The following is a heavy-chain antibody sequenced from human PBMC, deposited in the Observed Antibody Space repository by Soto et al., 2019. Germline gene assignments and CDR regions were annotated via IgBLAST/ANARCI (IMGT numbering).Heavy chain of an antibody. CDR1: GGCFSSYA. CDR3: ARDLNASFDY. J-gene: IGHJ4*02. Sequence: GASGKVSCKAAGGCFSSYAISWVRQAPGQGLEWMGGIIPIFGTANYAQKFQGRVTITADESTSTAYMELSSLRSEDTAVYYCARDLNASFDYWGQGTLVTVSS. CDR2: IIPIFGTA. V-gene: IGHV1-69*13.